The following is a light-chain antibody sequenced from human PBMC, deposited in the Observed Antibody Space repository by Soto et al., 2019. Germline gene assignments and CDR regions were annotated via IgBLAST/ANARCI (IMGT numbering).Light chain of an antibody. CDR2: DVS. CDR3: SLYTSDSTYV. J-gene: IGLJ1*01. Sequence: QSVLTQPASGSGSPGQSITISCTGTSSDVGGYKYVSWYQQHPGKAPKLMIYDVSNRPSGVSNRFSGSKSGNMASLTISGLQAEDEADYYCSLYTSDSTYVFGTGTKVTDL. CDR1: SSDVGGYKY. V-gene: IGLV2-14*01.